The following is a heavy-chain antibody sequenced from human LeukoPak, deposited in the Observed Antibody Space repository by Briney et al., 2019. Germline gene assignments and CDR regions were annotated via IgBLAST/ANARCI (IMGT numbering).Heavy chain of an antibody. CDR3: ARGMGGYSYVWAFDY. V-gene: IGHV4-59*01. J-gene: IGHJ4*02. D-gene: IGHD5-18*01. Sequence: PSETLSLTCTVSGGSISSYYWSWLRQPPGKGLEWIGYIYYSGSTNYNPPLKSRVTISVDTSKNQFSLKLSSVTAADTAVYYCARGMGGYSYVWAFDYWGQGTLVTVSS. CDR2: IYYSGST. CDR1: GGSISSYY.